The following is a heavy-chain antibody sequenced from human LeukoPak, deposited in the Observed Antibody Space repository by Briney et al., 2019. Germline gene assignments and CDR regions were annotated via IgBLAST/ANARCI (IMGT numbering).Heavy chain of an antibody. CDR1: GFTFSNAW. J-gene: IGHJ6*03. Sequence: GGSLRLSCAASGFTFSNAWMSWVRQAPGKGLEWVGRIKSKTDGGTTDYAAPVKGRFTISRDDSKNTLYLQMNSLKTEDTAVYYCTTVHGDYLHYYYYYYMDVWGKGTTVTVSS. CDR2: IKSKTDGGTT. D-gene: IGHD4-17*01. V-gene: IGHV3-15*01. CDR3: TTVHGDYLHYYYYYYMDV.